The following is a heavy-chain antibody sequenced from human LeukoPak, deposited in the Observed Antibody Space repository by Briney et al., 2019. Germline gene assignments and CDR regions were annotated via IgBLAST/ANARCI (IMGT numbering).Heavy chain of an antibody. V-gene: IGHV1-69*13. CDR1: GGTFSMYA. CDR3: ARDRPYTGGWRGFDY. J-gene: IGHJ4*02. Sequence: SVKVSCKASGGTFSMYAISWVRQAPGHGLEWMGGIIPMFGIANYAQKFQGRVTITADESTSTAYMELSSLRSEDPAVYYCARDRPYTGGWRGFDYWGQGTLVTVSS. D-gene: IGHD6-19*01. CDR2: IIPMFGIA.